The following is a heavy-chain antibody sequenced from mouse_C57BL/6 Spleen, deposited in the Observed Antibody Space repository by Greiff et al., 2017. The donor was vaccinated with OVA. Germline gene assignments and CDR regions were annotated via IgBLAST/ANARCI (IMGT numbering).Heavy chain of an antibody. Sequence: VQLKESGPELVKPGASVKIPCKASGYTFTDYNMDWVKQSHGKSLEWIGDINPNNGGTIYNQKFKGKATLTVDKSSSTAYMELRSLTSEDTAVYYCARRVTTVVALYAMDYWGQGTSVTVSS. D-gene: IGHD1-1*01. J-gene: IGHJ4*01. V-gene: IGHV1-18*01. CDR3: ARRVTTVVALYAMDY. CDR1: GYTFTDYN. CDR2: INPNNGGT.